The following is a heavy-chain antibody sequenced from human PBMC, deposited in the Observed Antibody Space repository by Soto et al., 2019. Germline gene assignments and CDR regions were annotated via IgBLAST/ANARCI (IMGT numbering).Heavy chain of an antibody. CDR1: GYSFTSYW. Sequence: GESLKISCKGSGYSFTSYWISWVRQMPGKGLEWMGRIDPSDSYTNYSPSFQGHVTISADKSISTAYLQWSSLTASDTAMYYCARYYDSSGSYFDSWGQGTLVTVSS. CDR2: IDPSDSYT. CDR3: ARYYDSSGSYFDS. V-gene: IGHV5-10-1*01. D-gene: IGHD3-22*01. J-gene: IGHJ4*02.